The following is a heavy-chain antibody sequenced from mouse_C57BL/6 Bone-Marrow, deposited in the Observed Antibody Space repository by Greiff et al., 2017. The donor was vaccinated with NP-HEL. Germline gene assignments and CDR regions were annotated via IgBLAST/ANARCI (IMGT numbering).Heavy chain of an antibody. D-gene: IGHD1-1*01. CDR3: ARPYYGSSYEYFDY. J-gene: IGHJ2*01. CDR2: ISSGSSTI. V-gene: IGHV5-17*01. CDR1: GFTFSDYG. Sequence: EVQGVESGGGLVKPGGSLKLSCAASGFTFSDYGMHWVRQAPEKGLEWVAYISSGSSTIYYADTVKGRFTISRDNAKNTLFLQMTSLRSEDTAMYYCARPYYGSSYEYFDYWGQGTTLTVSS.